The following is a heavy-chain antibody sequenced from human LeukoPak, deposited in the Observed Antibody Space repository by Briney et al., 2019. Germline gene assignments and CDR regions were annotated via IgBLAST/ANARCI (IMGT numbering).Heavy chain of an antibody. V-gene: IGHV4-4*02. CDR2: IYHSGST. CDR3: ARAPQSSYYYYYYMDV. D-gene: IGHD6-6*01. J-gene: IGHJ6*03. Sequence: SETLSLTCAVSGGSISSSNWWSWVRQPPGKGLEWIGEIYHSGSTNYNPSLKSRVTISVDKSKNQFYLKLSSVTAADTAVYYCARAPQSSYYYYYYMDVWGKGTTVTVSS. CDR1: GGSISSSNW.